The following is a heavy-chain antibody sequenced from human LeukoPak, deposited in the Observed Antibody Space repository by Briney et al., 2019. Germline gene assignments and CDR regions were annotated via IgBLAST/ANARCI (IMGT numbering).Heavy chain of an antibody. V-gene: IGHV5-51*01. CDR3: ARLNSYSSFWSPDY. J-gene: IGHJ4*02. CDR2: IYPADSQT. D-gene: IGHD6-19*01. CDR1: GYSFTNYW. Sequence: GESLKISCKGSGYSFTNYWIGWVRQMPGKGLEWMGIIYPADSQTIYSPSFQGQVTISADKSISTAYLQWRSLEASDTAMFYCARLNSYSSFWSPDYGGQGALVTVSS.